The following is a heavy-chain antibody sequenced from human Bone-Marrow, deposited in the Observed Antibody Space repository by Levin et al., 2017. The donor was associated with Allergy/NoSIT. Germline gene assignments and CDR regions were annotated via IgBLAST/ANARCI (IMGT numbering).Heavy chain of an antibody. D-gene: IGHD5-24*01. V-gene: IGHV3-7*01. Sequence: RSGGSLRLSCAASGFTFGSFWMNWVRQAPGKGLEWVADIKQDGSQEYYVGSVKGRFSISRDNAKKSLYLQMNSLRPEDTAVYYCASGYNGQDVGAFDMWGQGTMVTVLS. CDR2: IKQDGSQE. CDR3: ASGYNGQDVGAFDM. J-gene: IGHJ3*02. CDR1: GFTFGSFW.